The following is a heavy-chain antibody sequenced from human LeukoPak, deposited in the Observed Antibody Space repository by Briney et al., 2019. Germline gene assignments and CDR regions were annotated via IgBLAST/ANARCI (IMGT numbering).Heavy chain of an antibody. D-gene: IGHD2-15*01. CDR3: ARAGSCSGGKCYFGYYYGMDV. V-gene: IGHV3-66*01. CDR1: LFTVSGDY. J-gene: IGHJ6*02. CDR2: IYMGVQI. Sequence: PGGALRLSCAPSLFTVSGDYMSSGRRAPGGGLEWGSIIYMGVQIYYSDYVKARFTISRENSKNTLYLQMNSLRAEDAAVYYCARAGSCSGGKCYFGYYYGMDVWGQGTTVTVSS.